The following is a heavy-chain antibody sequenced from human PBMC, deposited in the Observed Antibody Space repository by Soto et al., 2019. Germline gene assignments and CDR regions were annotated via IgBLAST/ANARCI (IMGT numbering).Heavy chain of an antibody. J-gene: IGHJ6*02. Sequence: QVQLVQSGAEVKKPGSSVKVSCKASGGTFSSYAINWVRQAPGQGLEWMGGIIPIFGTADYAQKFQGRVTITADESTSTAYTELSSLRSEDTAVYYCARAVAGGVYYYYGMDVWGQGTTVTVSS. V-gene: IGHV1-69*12. CDR1: GGTFSSYA. CDR3: ARAVAGGVYYYYGMDV. D-gene: IGHD6-19*01. CDR2: IIPIFGTA.